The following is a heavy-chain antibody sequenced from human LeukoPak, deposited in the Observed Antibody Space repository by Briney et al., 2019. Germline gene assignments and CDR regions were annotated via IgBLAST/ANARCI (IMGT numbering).Heavy chain of an antibody. D-gene: IGHD5-24*01. CDR1: GFTFSSYA. J-gene: IGHJ4*02. CDR2: ISGSGGST. V-gene: IGHV3-23*01. CDR3: AKDATPYNGIWDYFDH. Sequence: GGSLRLSCAASGFTFSSYAMSWVRQAPGKGLEWVSAISGSGGSTYYADSVKGRFTISRDNSKNTLYLQMNSLRVEDTAVYYCAKDATPYNGIWDYFDHWGQGTPVTVSS.